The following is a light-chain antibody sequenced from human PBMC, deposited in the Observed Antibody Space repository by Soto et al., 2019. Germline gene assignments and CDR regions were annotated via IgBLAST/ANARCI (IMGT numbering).Light chain of an antibody. CDR1: NSDVGGYDR. V-gene: IGLV2-14*01. CDR2: EVS. CDR3: SSYTSSSTLV. J-gene: IGLJ2*01. Sequence: QSALTQPASVSGSPGQSITISCTGTNSDVGGYDRVSWYQHHPGKAPKLMIYEVSNRPSGVSNRFSGSKSGNTASLTISGLQAEDEADYYCSSYTSSSTLVFGGGTKLTVL.